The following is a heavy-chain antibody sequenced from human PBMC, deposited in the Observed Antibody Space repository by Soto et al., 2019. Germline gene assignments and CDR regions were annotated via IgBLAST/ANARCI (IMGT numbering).Heavy chain of an antibody. CDR1: GFSFTTYW. Sequence: PGESLKTSCQASGFSFTTYWIAWVRQMPGKGLEWMGVIYPGDSDLRYSPSFRGQVSISADRSITTAYLQWSSLKASDTAIYYCARLAGSPSGMDVWGLGTTVTVSS. D-gene: IGHD6-25*01. J-gene: IGHJ6*02. CDR2: IYPGDSDL. V-gene: IGHV5-51*01. CDR3: ARLAGSPSGMDV.